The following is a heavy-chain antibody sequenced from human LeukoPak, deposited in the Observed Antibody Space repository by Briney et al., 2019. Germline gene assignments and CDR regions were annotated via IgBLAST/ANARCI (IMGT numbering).Heavy chain of an antibody. Sequence: TGGSLRLSCAASGFNFNSYTMSWVRQAPGKGLQWVANILASGSPTYYADSVKGRFIISRDNSKNTVYLQMNSLRVEDTAIYYCAKDLRPDGVDNFDHWGQGILVTVSS. V-gene: IGHV3-23*01. D-gene: IGHD2-8*01. J-gene: IGHJ4*02. CDR2: ILASGSPT. CDR1: GFNFNSYT. CDR3: AKDLRPDGVDNFDH.